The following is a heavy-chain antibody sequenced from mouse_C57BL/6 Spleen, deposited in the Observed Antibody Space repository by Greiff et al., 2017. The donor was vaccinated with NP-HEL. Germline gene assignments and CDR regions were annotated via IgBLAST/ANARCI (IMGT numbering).Heavy chain of an antibody. CDR3: TRDPGSSPWYFDV. D-gene: IGHD1-1*01. CDR2: ISSGGDYI. Sequence: EVQVVESGEGLVKPGGSLKLSCAASGFTFSSYAMSWVRQTPEKRLEWVAYISSGGDYIYYADTVKGRFTISRDNARNTLYLQMSSLKSEDTAMYYCTRDPGSSPWYFDVWGTGTTVTVSS. CDR1: GFTFSSYA. V-gene: IGHV5-9-1*02. J-gene: IGHJ1*03.